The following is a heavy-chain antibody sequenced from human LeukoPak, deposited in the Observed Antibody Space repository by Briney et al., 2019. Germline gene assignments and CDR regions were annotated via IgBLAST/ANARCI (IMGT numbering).Heavy chain of an antibody. CDR3: ARAVYCSGGGCFWYFDL. D-gene: IGHD2-15*01. Sequence: PGGSLRLSCAASGISFSNYSMNWVRQAPGKGLEWVSLISSSSRFIYYGDSVKGRFTISRDNAKKSLYLQMNSLRAEDTAVYYCARAVYCSGGGCFWYFDLWDRGTLVTVSS. CDR1: GISFSNYS. CDR2: ISSSSRFI. J-gene: IGHJ2*01. V-gene: IGHV3-21*01.